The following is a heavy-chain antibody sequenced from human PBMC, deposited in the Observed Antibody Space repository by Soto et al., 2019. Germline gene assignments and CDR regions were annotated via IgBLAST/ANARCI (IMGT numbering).Heavy chain of an antibody. CDR1: GYTLTELS. CDR2: FDPEDGET. J-gene: IGHJ4*02. D-gene: IGHD2-2*01. CDR3: AREDLYCSSTSCYIDY. V-gene: IGHV1-24*01. Sequence: ASVKVSCKVSGYTLTELSMHWVRRAPGKGLEWMGGFDPEDGETIYAQKFQGRVTITRDTSASTAYMELSSLRSEDTAVYYCAREDLYCSSTSCYIDYWGQGTLVTVSS.